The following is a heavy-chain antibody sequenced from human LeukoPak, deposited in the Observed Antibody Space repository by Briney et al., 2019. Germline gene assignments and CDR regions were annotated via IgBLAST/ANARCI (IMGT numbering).Heavy chain of an antibody. V-gene: IGHV3-30*02. CDR1: GFNFSIYG. CDR3: ASGDYGDYFRGPEGGVDYYMDV. D-gene: IGHD4-17*01. CDR2: IRYDGSNK. J-gene: IGHJ6*03. Sequence: GGSLRLSCAASGFNFSIYGMHWVPHAPGKGREGGAFIRYDGSNKYYADSVKGRFNISRDNYKHTLYLQMNSLRAEDTAVYYCASGDYGDYFRGPEGGVDYYMDVWGKGTTVTVSS.